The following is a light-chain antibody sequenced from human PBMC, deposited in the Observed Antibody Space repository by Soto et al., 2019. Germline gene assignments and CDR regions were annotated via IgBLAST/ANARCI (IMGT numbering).Light chain of an antibody. J-gene: IGLJ1*01. CDR1: SSDVGNYDL. V-gene: IGLV2-23*01. CDR2: EGT. Sequence: QSALTQPASVSGSPGQSITFSCTGPSSDVGNYDLVSWYQHHPGKAPKLMIYEGTKRPSGVSNRFSGPKSGSAASLTISGLQAEDEADYYCCSYAGSSTYVFGTGTKLTVL. CDR3: CSYAGSSTYV.